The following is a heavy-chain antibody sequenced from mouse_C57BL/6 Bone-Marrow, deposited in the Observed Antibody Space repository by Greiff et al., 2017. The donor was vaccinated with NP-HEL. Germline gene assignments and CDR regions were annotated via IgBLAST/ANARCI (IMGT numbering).Heavy chain of an antibody. V-gene: IGHV1-64*01. Sequence: QVQLQQPGAELVKPGASVKLSCKASGYTFTSYWMHWVKQRPGQGLEWIGMIHPNSGSTNYNEKFKSKATLTVDKSSSTAYMQLSSLTSEDSAVYYWARSGRGYYYGSSPWFAYWGQGTLVTVSA. D-gene: IGHD1-1*01. J-gene: IGHJ3*01. CDR3: ARSGRGYYYGSSPWFAY. CDR1: GYTFTSYW. CDR2: IHPNSGST.